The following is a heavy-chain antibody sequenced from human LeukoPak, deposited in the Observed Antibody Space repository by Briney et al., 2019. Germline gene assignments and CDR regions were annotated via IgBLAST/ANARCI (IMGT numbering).Heavy chain of an antibody. CDR1: GGPISRYY. CDR3: ARVSPSVLDYDSSGYYYSPRTEHFYYMDV. CDR2: IYDSGIT. V-gene: IGHV4-59*01. D-gene: IGHD3-22*01. Sequence: SETLSLTCTVSGGPISRYYWSWIRQPPGKGLEWIGHIYDSGITNYNPSLKSRVTISVDTSKNQFSLKLSSVTAADTAVYYCARVSPSVLDYDSSGYYYSPRTEHFYYMDVWGKGTTVTISS. J-gene: IGHJ6*03.